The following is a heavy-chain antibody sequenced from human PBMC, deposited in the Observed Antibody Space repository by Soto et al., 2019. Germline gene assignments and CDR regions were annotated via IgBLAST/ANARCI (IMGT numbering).Heavy chain of an antibody. Sequence: QVQLVQSGPEVKKPGASVKVSCKASGYTFINYAITWVRQAPGQGLEWMGWINTYNGNTNYAENLQGRVTMTTDTSTMTAYMELWILGSYYTAVYYCAKYPRCERATAWSQGTLVSVTS. CDR3: AKYPRCERATA. CDR2: INTYNGNT. CDR1: GYTFINYA. V-gene: IGHV1-18*01. J-gene: IGHJ5*02. D-gene: IGHD2-2*01.